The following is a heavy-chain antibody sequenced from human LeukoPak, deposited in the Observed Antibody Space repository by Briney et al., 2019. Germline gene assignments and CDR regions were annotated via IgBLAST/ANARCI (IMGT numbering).Heavy chain of an antibody. CDR3: ARDGYYGSGSYYDY. CDR1: GYTFTSYG. Sequence: ASVKVSCKASGYTFTSYGISWVRQAPGQGLEWMGRIIPIFGTANYAQKFQGRVTITTDESTSTAYMELSSLRSEDTAVYYCARDGYYGSGSYYDYWGQGTLVTVSS. V-gene: IGHV1-69*05. CDR2: IIPIFGTA. D-gene: IGHD3-10*01. J-gene: IGHJ4*02.